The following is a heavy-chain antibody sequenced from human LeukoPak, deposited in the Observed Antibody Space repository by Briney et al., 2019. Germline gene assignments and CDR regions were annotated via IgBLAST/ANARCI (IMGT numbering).Heavy chain of an antibody. Sequence: GGSLRLSYADSGFTFSSYSMNWVRQAPGKGLEWVSSISSSSSYIYYADSVKGRFTISGDNAKNSLYLQMNSLRAEDTAVYYCPRMERGWYVDYWGQGTLVTVSS. D-gene: IGHD6-19*01. CDR2: ISSSSSYI. V-gene: IGHV3-21*01. J-gene: IGHJ4*02. CDR3: PRMERGWYVDY. CDR1: GFTFSSYS.